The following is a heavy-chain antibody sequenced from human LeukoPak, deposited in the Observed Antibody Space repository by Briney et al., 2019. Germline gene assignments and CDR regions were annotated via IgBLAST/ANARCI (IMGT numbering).Heavy chain of an antibody. D-gene: IGHD5-18*01. CDR1: GHTFTGYY. CDR3: ARIGGSGYTYGTFDY. CDR2: INCNSGGT. J-gene: IGHJ4*02. Sequence: ASVKVSCKASGHTFTGYYMHWVRQAPGQGLEWMGWINCNSGGTNYAQNFQGRVTMTRDTSISTAYMELTSLRSDDTAVYYCARIGGSGYTYGTFDYWGQGALVTVSS. V-gene: IGHV1-2*02.